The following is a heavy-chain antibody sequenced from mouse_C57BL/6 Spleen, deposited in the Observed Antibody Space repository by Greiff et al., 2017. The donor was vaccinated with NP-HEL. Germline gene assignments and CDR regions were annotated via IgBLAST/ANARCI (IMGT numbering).Heavy chain of an antibody. Sequence: EVQVVESGGGLVKPGGSLKLSCAASGFTFSDYGMPWVRQAPEKGLEWVAYISSGSSTIYYADTVKGRFTISRDNAKNTLFLQMTSLRSEATAKYYCARRDYGSSYWFADWGQGTLVTVSA. CDR1: GFTFSDYG. CDR2: ISSGSSTI. J-gene: IGHJ3*01. CDR3: ARRDYGSSYWFAD. D-gene: IGHD1-1*01. V-gene: IGHV5-17*01.